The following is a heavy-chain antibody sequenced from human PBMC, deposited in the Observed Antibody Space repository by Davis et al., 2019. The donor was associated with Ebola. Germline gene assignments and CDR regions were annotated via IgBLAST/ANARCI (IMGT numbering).Heavy chain of an antibody. CDR1: GYDFNTFW. CDR2: IYPGDSDT. V-gene: IGHV5-51*01. Sequence: GESLKISCKASGYDFNTFWTAWVRQMPGKGLELMGIIYPGDSDTRYSPSFQGQVAISVDKSLSTTFLQWSTLKASDTAIYYCARMPRGYLDEGYALDVWGQGTTVTVSS. CDR3: ARMPRGYLDEGYALDV. D-gene: IGHD2-2*01. J-gene: IGHJ6*02.